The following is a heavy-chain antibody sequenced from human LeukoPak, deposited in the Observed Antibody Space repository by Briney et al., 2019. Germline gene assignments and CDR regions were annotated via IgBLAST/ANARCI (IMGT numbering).Heavy chain of an antibody. CDR3: ARDYSGSHRDY. J-gene: IGHJ4*02. CDR2: ISAYNGNT. Sequence: ASVKVSCKASGYTFTSYGISWVRQAPGQGLEWMGWISAYNGNTKYAQRLQGRVTMTTDTSTSTAYMELRSLRSDDTAVYFCARDYSGSHRDYWGQGTLVTVSS. D-gene: IGHD1-26*01. V-gene: IGHV1-18*01. CDR1: GYTFTSYG.